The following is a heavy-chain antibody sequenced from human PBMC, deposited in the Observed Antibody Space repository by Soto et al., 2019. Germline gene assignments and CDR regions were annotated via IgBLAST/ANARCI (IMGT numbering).Heavy chain of an antibody. D-gene: IGHD6-19*01. CDR1: GFTFSSYA. J-gene: IGHJ5*02. CDR2: ISGSGGST. V-gene: IGHV3-23*01. Sequence: EVQLLESGGGLVQPGGSLRLSCEASGFTFSSYAMSWVRQAPGKGLEWVSAISGSGGSTYYADSVKGRFTISRDNSKNTLYLQMNSRRAEDTAVYYCAKEGRQWLVLGWFDPWGQGTLVTVSS. CDR3: AKEGRQWLVLGWFDP.